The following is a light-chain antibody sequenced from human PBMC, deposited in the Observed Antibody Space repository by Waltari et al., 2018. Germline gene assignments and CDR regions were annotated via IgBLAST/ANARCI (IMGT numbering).Light chain of an antibody. CDR2: DAS. CDR3: QQRSNWPLT. J-gene: IGKJ4*01. CDR1: QSVRSY. V-gene: IGKV3-11*01. Sequence: TVLTQSPPTLHSSPRYSDSNSCRASQSVRSYLAWYQQKRGQAPRLLIYDASKRATGIPARFSGSGSGTDFTVTISSLEPEDFAVYYCQQRSNWPLTFGGGTKVEIK.